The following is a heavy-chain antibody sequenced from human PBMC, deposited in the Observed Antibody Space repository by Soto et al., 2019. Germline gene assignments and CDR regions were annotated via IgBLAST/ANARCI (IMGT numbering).Heavy chain of an antibody. Sequence: GGSLRLSCAASGFTFSSYGMHWVRQAPGKGLEWVAVIWYDGSNKYYADSVKGRFTISRDNSKNTLYLQMNSLRAEDTAVYYCARDRDCSSTSCYAHYYYGMDVWGQGT. J-gene: IGHJ6*02. D-gene: IGHD2-2*01. CDR1: GFTFSSYG. CDR2: IWYDGSNK. V-gene: IGHV3-33*01. CDR3: ARDRDCSSTSCYAHYYYGMDV.